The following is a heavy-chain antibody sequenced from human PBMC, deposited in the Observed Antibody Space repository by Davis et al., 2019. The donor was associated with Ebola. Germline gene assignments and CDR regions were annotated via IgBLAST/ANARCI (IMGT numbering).Heavy chain of an antibody. CDR3: ATSASRFPGRRSPGKDSSGWYRRGGYFDY. J-gene: IGHJ4*02. V-gene: IGHV1-8*01. Sequence: ASVKVSCKASGYTFTSYDINWVRQATGQGLEWMGWMNPNSGNTGYAQKFQGRVTMTRNTSISTAYMELSSLRSEDTAVYYCATSASRFPGRRSPGKDSSGWYRRGGYFDYWGQGTLVTVSS. CDR1: GYTFTSYD. D-gene: IGHD6-19*01. CDR2: MNPNSGNT.